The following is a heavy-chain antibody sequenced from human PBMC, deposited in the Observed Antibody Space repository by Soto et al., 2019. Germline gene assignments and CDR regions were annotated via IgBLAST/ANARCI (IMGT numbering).Heavy chain of an antibody. Sequence: GASVKVSCKASGYTFTSYAMHWVRQAPGQGLEWMGWINPNSGGTNYAQKFQGWVTMTRDTSISTAYMELSRLRSDDTAVYYCARESVYGDYDYWGQGTLVTVSS. J-gene: IGHJ4*02. V-gene: IGHV1-2*04. CDR2: INPNSGGT. CDR1: GYTFTSYA. D-gene: IGHD4-17*01. CDR3: ARESVYGDYDY.